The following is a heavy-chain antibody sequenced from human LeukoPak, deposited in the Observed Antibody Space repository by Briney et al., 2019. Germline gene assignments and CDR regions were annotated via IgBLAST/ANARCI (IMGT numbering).Heavy chain of an antibody. CDR1: GYTFTSYD. CDR3: ARAWFGAGGYYYYYMDV. V-gene: IGHV1-8*01. J-gene: IGHJ6*03. D-gene: IGHD3-10*01. Sequence: ASVKVSCKASGYTFTSYDINWVRQATGQGLEWMGWMNPNSGNTGYALKFQGRVTMTRNTSISTAYMELSSLRSEDTAVYYCARAWFGAGGYYYYYMDVWGKGTTVTVSS. CDR2: MNPNSGNT.